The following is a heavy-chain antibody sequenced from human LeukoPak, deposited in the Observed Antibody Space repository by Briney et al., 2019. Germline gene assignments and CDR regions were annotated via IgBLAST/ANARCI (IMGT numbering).Heavy chain of an antibody. CDR3: ARGGRSFEFMAVAVY. V-gene: IGHV1-46*04. CDR1: GYTFTSYY. J-gene: IGHJ4*02. Sequence: WASVTVSCKASGYTFTSYYMHWVRQAPGQGLEWMGIINPSGGSTSYAQKLQGRVTMTRDTATSTAYMELSSLRSEDTAVYYCARGGRSFEFMAVAVYWGQGTLVTVSS. D-gene: IGHD2/OR15-2a*01. CDR2: INPSGGST.